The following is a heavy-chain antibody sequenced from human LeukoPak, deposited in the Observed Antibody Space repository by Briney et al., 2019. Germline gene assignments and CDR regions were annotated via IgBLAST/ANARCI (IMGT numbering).Heavy chain of an antibody. CDR2: IYPGDSDT. D-gene: IGHD6-13*01. Sequence: GESLKISCKGSGYRFTSYWIGWVRQMPGKGLEWMGIIYPGDSDTRYSPSFQGQVTISADKSISTAYLQWSSLKASDTAMYYCARRSYSSNWYWDYWGQGTLVTV. J-gene: IGHJ4*02. CDR1: GYRFTSYW. CDR3: ARRSYSSNWYWDY. V-gene: IGHV5-51*01.